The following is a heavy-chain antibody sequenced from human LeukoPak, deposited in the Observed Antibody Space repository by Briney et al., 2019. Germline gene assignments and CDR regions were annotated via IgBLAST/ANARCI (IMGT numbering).Heavy chain of an antibody. CDR2: IYYSGST. Sequence: SETLSLTCTVSGGSISSYYWSWIRQPPGEGLEWIGYIYYSGSTNYNPSLKSRVTISVDTSKNQFSLKLSSVTAADTAVYYCARLRFGENYFDYWGQGTLVTVSS. J-gene: IGHJ4*02. CDR1: GGSISSYY. CDR3: ARLRFGENYFDY. V-gene: IGHV4-59*01. D-gene: IGHD3-10*01.